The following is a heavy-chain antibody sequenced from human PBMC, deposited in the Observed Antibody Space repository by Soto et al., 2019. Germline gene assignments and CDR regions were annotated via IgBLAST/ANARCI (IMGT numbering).Heavy chain of an antibody. V-gene: IGHV3-23*01. CDR2: MSYNGAFT. CDR1: GFNFSSFA. D-gene: IGHD3-22*01. Sequence: GGSLRLSCAASGFNFSSFAMTWVRQAPGRGLEWVSLMSYNGAFTYYADSVKGRFTISRDNSGNTVSLLLTSLRVDDTALYYCCKTTSFYFDNGALLFSWGHGTLVTVSS. CDR3: CKTTSFYFDNGALLFS. J-gene: IGHJ5*01.